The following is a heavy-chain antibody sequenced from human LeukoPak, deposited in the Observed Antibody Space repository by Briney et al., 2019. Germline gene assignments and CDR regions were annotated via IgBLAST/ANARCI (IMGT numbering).Heavy chain of an antibody. J-gene: IGHJ4*02. CDR1: GFTFSSYG. Sequence: GRSLRLSCAASGFTFSSYGMHWVRQAPGKGLEWVAVISYDGSNKYYADSVKGRFTISRDNSKNTLYLQMNSLRAEDTAAYYCAKADTAMAPPDYWGQGTLVTVSS. CDR2: ISYDGSNK. D-gene: IGHD5-18*01. V-gene: IGHV3-30*18. CDR3: AKADTAMAPPDY.